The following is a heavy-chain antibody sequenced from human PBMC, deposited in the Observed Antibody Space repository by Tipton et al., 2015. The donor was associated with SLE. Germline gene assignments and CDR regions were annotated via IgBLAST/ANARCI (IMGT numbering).Heavy chain of an antibody. V-gene: IGHV1-46*01. CDR1: GYTFTNYY. D-gene: IGHD2-8*01. Sequence: QLVQSGAEVKNPGASVKVSCKASGYTFTNYYINWVRQAPGQGFEWMGMINPVGGNTDYAQNFQGRVTLTRDKATNTAYMELNSLRSYDTAICYCARVRLYPLYFDFWGQGTMVTVSS. CDR2: INPVGGNT. CDR3: ARVRLYPLYFDF. J-gene: IGHJ4*02.